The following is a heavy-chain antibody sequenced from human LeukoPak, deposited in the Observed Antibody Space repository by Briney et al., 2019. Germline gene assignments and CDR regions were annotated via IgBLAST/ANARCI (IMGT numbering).Heavy chain of an antibody. J-gene: IGHJ4*02. CDR1: GFTFRSYA. CDR2: IRYDGSNK. Sequence: HPGGSLRLSCAASGFTFRSYAMHWVRQAPGKGLEWVAFIRYDGSNKYYADSVKGRFTISRDNSKNTLYLQMNSLRAEDTAVYYCAKERGLYVDTAASDYWGQGSLVTVSS. D-gene: IGHD5-18*01. CDR3: AKERGLYVDTAASDY. V-gene: IGHV3-30*02.